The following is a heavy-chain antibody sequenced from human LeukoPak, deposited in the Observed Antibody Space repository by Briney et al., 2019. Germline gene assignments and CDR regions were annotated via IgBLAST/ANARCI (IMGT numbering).Heavy chain of an antibody. Sequence: PSETLSLTCAVYGGSFSGYYWSWIRQPPGKGLEWIGEINHSGSTNYNPSLKSRVTISVDTSKNQFSLKLSSVAAADTGVYYCARGRRAAAGFFDYWGQGTLVTVSS. J-gene: IGHJ4*02. D-gene: IGHD6-13*01. CDR3: ARGRRAAAGFFDY. CDR1: GGSFSGYY. CDR2: INHSGST. V-gene: IGHV4-34*01.